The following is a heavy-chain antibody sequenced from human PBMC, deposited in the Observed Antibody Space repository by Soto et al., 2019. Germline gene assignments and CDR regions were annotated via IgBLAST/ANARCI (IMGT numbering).Heavy chain of an antibody. J-gene: IGHJ4*02. CDR3: AKVSGWLHLGGDFDS. CDR2: ISGSGGST. Sequence: EVQLLESGGGLVQPGGSLRLSCAASGFTFSSYAMSWVRQAPGKGLEWVSAISGSGGSTYYADSAKGRFTISRDNSKNTLYLQVNSLRAGDTAVYYCAKVSGWLHLGGDFDSWGQGTMVTVSS. V-gene: IGHV3-23*01. D-gene: IGHD5-12*01. CDR1: GFTFSSYA.